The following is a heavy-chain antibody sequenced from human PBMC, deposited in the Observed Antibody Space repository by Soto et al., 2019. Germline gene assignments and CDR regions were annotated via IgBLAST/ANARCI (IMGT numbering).Heavy chain of an antibody. CDR2: IIPIFGTA. J-gene: IGHJ4*02. CDR1: GGTFSSYA. CDR3: ARGSWCIAARPLGPLYFDY. D-gene: IGHD6-6*01. Sequence: ASVKVSCKASGGTFSSYAISWVRQAPGQGLEWMGGIIPIFGTANYAQKFQGRVTITADESTSTAYMELSSLRSEDTAVYYCARGSWCIAARPLGPLYFDYWGQGTLVTVSS. V-gene: IGHV1-69*13.